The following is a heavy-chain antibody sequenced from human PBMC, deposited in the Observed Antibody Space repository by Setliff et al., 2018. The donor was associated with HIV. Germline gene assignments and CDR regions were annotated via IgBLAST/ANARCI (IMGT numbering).Heavy chain of an antibody. CDR3: ARVYCSIASCYDEYYFDY. V-gene: IGHV1-46*01. J-gene: IGHJ4*02. D-gene: IGHD2-2*01. CDR2: INPAGGNS. CDR1: GYSFGDYY. Sequence: ASVKVSCKSSGYSFGDYYIHWVRQAPGQGLEWMGVINPAGGNSHYAQKLQGRVTVTRDASTSTVYMDLSSLRSDDTAVYFCARVYCSIASCYDEYYFDYWGQGTLVTVSS.